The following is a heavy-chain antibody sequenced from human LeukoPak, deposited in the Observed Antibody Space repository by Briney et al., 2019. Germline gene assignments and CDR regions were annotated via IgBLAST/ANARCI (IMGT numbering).Heavy chain of an antibody. J-gene: IGHJ4*02. Sequence: GGSLRLSCAPSAFTLSFYTMNAVRQAPGKGLERVSSISSSSSYIHYADSVKGRFTISRDNAKNSLNLAMNSLRVEDTVMYYGACGPREWQWPLFDCWGQGTLVTVSS. D-gene: IGHD6-19*01. CDR3: ACGPREWQWPLFDC. CDR2: ISSSSSYI. V-gene: IGHV3-21*01. CDR1: AFTLSFYT.